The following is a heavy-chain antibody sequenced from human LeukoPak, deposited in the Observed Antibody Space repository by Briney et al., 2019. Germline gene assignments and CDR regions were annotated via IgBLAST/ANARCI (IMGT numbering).Heavy chain of an antibody. CDR1: GGSISRYY. V-gene: IGHV4-59*01. CDR3: ARGSSWTFENY. J-gene: IGHJ4*02. Sequence: PSETLSLTCTVSGGSISRYYWSWIRQPPGKGLEWIGYIYYSGSTNYNPSLKSRVTISVDTSKNQFSLKLSSVTAADTAMYYCARGSSWTFENYWGQGTLVTVSS. D-gene: IGHD6-13*01. CDR2: IYYSGST.